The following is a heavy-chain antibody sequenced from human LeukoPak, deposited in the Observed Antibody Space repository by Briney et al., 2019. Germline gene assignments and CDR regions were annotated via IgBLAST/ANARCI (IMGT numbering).Heavy chain of an antibody. CDR2: ISSNSIYT. CDR1: GFTYSSYI. V-gene: IGHV3-21*01. Sequence: GGSLRLSCSASGFTYSSYIMNWVRQAPGKGLEWVSSISSNSIYTYYADSVKGRFTISRDNAKNSLYLQMNSLRAEDTAVYYCASSDSSSWGDWFDPWGEGTPVTVSS. D-gene: IGHD6-13*01. CDR3: ASSDSSSWGDWFDP. J-gene: IGHJ5*02.